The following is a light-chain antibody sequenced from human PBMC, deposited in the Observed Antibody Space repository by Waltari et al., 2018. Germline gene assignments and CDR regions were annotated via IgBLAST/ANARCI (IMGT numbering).Light chain of an antibody. V-gene: IGKV1-39*01. CDR1: ESINNQ. J-gene: IGKJ4*01. Sequence: DIQMTQSPSSLSASVGDRVTIACRASESINNQLNWFQQNPGNAPKVLIYGASNLQSGVPSRFSGSVSGTDFTLTISSLQPEDFATYYCLHSHTAPLSFGGGTKVEVK. CDR3: LHSHTAPLS. CDR2: GAS.